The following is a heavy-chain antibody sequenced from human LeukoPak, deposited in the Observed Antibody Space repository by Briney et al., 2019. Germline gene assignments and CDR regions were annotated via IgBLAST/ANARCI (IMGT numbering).Heavy chain of an antibody. J-gene: IGHJ4*02. CDR3: ATGNYYDSRGYYTFGH. Sequence: GGSLRLSCAASGFAFNKYWMHWVRQTPGKGLVWVSRINGDGSTTSYADSVKGGFTISRDNAKNTLYLQMSSLRAEDTAVYCCATGNYYDSRGYYTFGHWGQGTLVTVSS. CDR2: INGDGSTT. V-gene: IGHV3-74*01. D-gene: IGHD3-22*01. CDR1: GFAFNKYW.